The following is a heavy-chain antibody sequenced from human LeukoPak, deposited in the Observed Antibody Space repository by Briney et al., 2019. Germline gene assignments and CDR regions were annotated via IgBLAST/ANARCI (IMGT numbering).Heavy chain of an antibody. D-gene: IGHD5-18*01. J-gene: IGHJ5*02. Sequence: NAGGSLRLSCAASGFTFDDYTMHWVRQAPGKGLEWVSSISSSSSYIYYADSVKGRFTISRDNAKNSLYLQMNSLRAEDTAVYYCATHVDTAMVGSVPWGQGTLVTVSS. CDR1: GFTFDDYT. CDR2: ISSSSSYI. CDR3: ATHVDTAMVGSVP. V-gene: IGHV3-21*01.